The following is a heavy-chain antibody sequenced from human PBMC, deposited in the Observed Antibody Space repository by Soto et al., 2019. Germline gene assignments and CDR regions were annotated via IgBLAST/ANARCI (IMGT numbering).Heavy chain of an antibody. CDR1: GFTFRNAW. J-gene: IGHJ4*02. CDR3: AADVSVADANVDF. CDR2: IRSTTDGGTA. V-gene: IGHV3-15*01. Sequence: EVQLVESGGGLVKPGGSLRLSCAASGFTFRNAWMSWVRQSPGKGLEWVGRIRSTTDGGTAVYAAPVESRFTISRDDSTNTLYLQMNSLKTEDTAVYFCAADVSVADANVDFWGQGTLVTVSS. D-gene: IGHD2-15*01.